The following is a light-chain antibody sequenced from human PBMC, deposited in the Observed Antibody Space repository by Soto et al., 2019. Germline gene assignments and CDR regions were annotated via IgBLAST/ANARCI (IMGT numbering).Light chain of an antibody. J-gene: IGKJ4*01. CDR3: QQSYNTPPT. CDR1: QDINKY. CDR2: YAS. V-gene: IGKV1-39*01. Sequence: DVPMTQSPSSLSASVGDRITIGCRSSQDINKYLNWYQKKPGQAPNLLIYYASTLKSGVPLRFSGSGSGTDFTLTISTLQPEDFAVYYCQQSYNTPPTFGGGTKVEIK.